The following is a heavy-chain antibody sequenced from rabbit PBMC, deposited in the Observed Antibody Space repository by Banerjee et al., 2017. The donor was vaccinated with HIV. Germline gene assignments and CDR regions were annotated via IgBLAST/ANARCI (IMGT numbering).Heavy chain of an antibody. Sequence: QEQLVESGGGLVQPEGSLTLTCKASGFTLSSYWMWWVRQAPGKGLEWIACINTSSGNTVYASWAKGRFTISRTSSTTVTLQMTSLTAADTATYFCARDLAAVTGWNFGLWGQGTLVTVS. CDR3: ARDLAAVTGWNFGL. D-gene: IGHD7-1*01. CDR2: INTSSGNT. J-gene: IGHJ3*01. CDR1: GFTLSSYW. V-gene: IGHV1S45*01.